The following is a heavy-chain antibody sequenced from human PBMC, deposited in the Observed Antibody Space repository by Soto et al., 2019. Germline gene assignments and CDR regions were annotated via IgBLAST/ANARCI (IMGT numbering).Heavy chain of an antibody. V-gene: IGHV3-23*01. CDR3: AKGIVYYYDSSGYFAY. CDR1: GLTFRSYA. D-gene: IGHD3-22*01. CDR2: ISGSGGST. J-gene: IGHJ4*02. Sequence: PGGSLRLSCAASGLTFRSYAMSWVRQAPGTGLEWVSAISGSGGSTYYADSVKGRFTISRGNSKNTPYLQMNSLRAEDTAVYYCAKGIVYYYDSSGYFAYWGQGTLVTVSS.